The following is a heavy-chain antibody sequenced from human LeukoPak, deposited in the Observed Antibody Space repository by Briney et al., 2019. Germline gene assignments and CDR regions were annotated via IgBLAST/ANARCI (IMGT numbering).Heavy chain of an antibody. Sequence: GGSLRLSCAASGSTFSSYWMSWVRQAPGKGLEWVANIKQDGSEKYYVDSVKGRFTISRDNAKNSLYLQMNSLRAEDTAVYYCARVRTGTILRLKNYDYWGQGTLVTVSS. CDR3: ARVRTGTILRLKNYDY. J-gene: IGHJ4*02. CDR2: IKQDGSEK. V-gene: IGHV3-7*01. CDR1: GSTFSSYW. D-gene: IGHD1-7*01.